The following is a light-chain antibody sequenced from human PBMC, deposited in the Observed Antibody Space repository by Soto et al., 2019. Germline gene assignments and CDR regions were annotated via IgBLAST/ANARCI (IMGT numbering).Light chain of an antibody. CDR3: QSYDSSLSGDV. V-gene: IGLV1-40*01. CDR1: SSNIGAGYD. J-gene: IGLJ1*01. Sequence: QSVLTQPPSVSGAPGQRVTISCTGSSSNIGAGYDVHWYQQLPGTAPKLLIYGNSTRPSGVPDRFSGSKSGTSASLAITGLQAEDEADYYCQSYDSSLSGDVFGTGTKVTVL. CDR2: GNS.